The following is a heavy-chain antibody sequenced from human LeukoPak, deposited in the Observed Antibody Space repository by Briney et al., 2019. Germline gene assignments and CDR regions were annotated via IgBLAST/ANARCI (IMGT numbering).Heavy chain of an antibody. D-gene: IGHD3-3*01. J-gene: IGHJ4*02. Sequence: GGSLRLSCAASGFTFSSYAMSWVRQAPGKGLEWVSAISGSGGRTDYADSVKGRFTISRDNSKNTLYLQMNSLRAEDTAVYYCAKAPYNYDFWSGFPDYWGQGTPVTVSS. CDR1: GFTFSSYA. CDR2: ISGSGGRT. CDR3: AKAPYNYDFWSGFPDY. V-gene: IGHV3-23*01.